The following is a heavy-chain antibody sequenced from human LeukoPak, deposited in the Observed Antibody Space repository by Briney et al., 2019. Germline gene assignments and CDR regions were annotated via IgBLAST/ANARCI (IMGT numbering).Heavy chain of an antibody. CDR2: IYYSGST. CDR3: ARGNYDYVWGGIDY. Sequence: SETLSLTCTVSGVSISSTSYYWGWIRQPPGKGLEWIAGIYYSGSTYYNPSLKSRVTISVDTSKNQFSLKLSSVTAADTAVYYCARGNYDYVWGGIDYWGQGTLVTVSS. V-gene: IGHV4-39*01. CDR1: GVSISSTSYY. J-gene: IGHJ4*02. D-gene: IGHD3-16*01.